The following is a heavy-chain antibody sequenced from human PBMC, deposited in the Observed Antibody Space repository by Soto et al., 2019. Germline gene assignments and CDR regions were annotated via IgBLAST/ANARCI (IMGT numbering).Heavy chain of an antibody. Sequence: SETLSLTCTVSCGSVSNSNNYWGWIRQSPGKGLEWIGSVYYRGRSYSKSSVKSRVTISVDTSKNQFSLNLNSVTASDTAVYYCVSQRTSVLTQAYFDYWGPGALVTVSS. CDR3: VSQRTSVLTQAYFDY. V-gene: IGHV4-39*01. CDR1: CGSVSNSNNY. D-gene: IGHD2-8*01. J-gene: IGHJ4*02. CDR2: VYYRGRS.